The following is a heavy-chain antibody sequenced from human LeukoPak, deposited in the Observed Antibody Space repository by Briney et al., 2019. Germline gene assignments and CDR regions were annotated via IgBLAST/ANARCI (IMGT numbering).Heavy chain of an antibody. CDR3: ARVFSAVTTDTYYYYYMDV. Sequence: SETLSLTCAVYGGSFSGYYWSWLRQPPGKGLEWIGEINHSGSTNYNPSLKSRVTISVDTSKNQFSLKLSSVTAADTAVYYFARVFSAVTTDTYYYYYMDVWGKGTTVTVSS. V-gene: IGHV4-34*01. CDR1: GGSFSGYY. D-gene: IGHD4-17*01. J-gene: IGHJ6*03. CDR2: INHSGST.